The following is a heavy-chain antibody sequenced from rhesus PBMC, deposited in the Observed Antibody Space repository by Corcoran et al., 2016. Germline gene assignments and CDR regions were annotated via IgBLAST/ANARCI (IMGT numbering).Heavy chain of an antibody. D-gene: IGHD1-1*01. Sequence: QVQLQESGAEVKKPGSSVKVSCKASGYTFTDYYMHWVRQAPRQGLEWMGWINPYNGNTKYTQKFQGRVTMTIDTSTSTAYMELSSLRSEDTAVYYCARGSAGTPQTQYWGQGVLVTVSS. J-gene: IGHJ4*01. CDR1: GYTFTDYY. CDR2: INPYNGNT. V-gene: IGHV1S2*01. CDR3: ARGSAGTPQTQY.